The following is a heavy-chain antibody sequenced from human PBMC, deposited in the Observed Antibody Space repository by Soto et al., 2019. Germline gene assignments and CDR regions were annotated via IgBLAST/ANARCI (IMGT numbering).Heavy chain of an antibody. CDR1: GFTFSSYG. J-gene: IGHJ6*01. CDR2: ISYDGSNK. V-gene: IGHV3-30*18. CDR3: AKGYKPYDYYGMDV. Sequence: QVQLVESGGGVVQPGRSLRLSCAASGFTFSSYGMHWVRQAPGKGLEWVAVISYDGSNKYYADSVKGRFTISRDNSKNTLYLQMNSLRAEDTAVYYCAKGYKPYDYYGMDVW. D-gene: IGHD3-10*01.